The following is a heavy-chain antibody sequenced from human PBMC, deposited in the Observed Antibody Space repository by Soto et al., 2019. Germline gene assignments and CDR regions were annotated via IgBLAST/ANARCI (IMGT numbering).Heavy chain of an antibody. J-gene: IGHJ4*02. V-gene: IGHV3-23*01. CDR2: VSGSGGSA. D-gene: IGHD6-19*01. CDR1: GFTFSHCA. CDR3: AKEGSSGGYYFDS. Sequence: EVQLLESGGSWVHPGGPLRLSCAASGFTFSHCAMNWVRQAPGKGLEWVSTVSGSGGSAYYGDSVKGRFTISKAKSKTTLYLQMNSLGAEAADVYVCAKEGSSGGYYFDSWGQGTLVTVSS.